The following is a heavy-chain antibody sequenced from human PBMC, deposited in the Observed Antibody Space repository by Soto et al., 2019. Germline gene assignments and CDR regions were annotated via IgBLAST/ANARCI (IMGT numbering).Heavy chain of an antibody. J-gene: IGHJ6*02. D-gene: IGHD2-21*02. CDR3: AREETAWPLAYGLDV. CDR1: GFTFSGYS. Sequence: PGGSLRLSCAASGFTFSGYSMNWVRQAPGKGLEWVASISTRSDIYYADSVKGRFTISRDNAKNSVSLQMNSLRAEDTAVYYCAREETAWPLAYGLDVWGQGTTATVSS. CDR2: ISTRSDI. V-gene: IGHV3-21*01.